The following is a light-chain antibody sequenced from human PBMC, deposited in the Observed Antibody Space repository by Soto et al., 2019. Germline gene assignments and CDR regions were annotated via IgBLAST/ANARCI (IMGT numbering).Light chain of an antibody. CDR2: GAS. CDR1: QSVSSN. J-gene: IGKJ5*01. Sequence: EIVMTQSPATLSVSPGERATLSCWASQSVSSNLAWYQQIPGQAPRLLIYGASTRATGIPARFSGSGSGTDFTLTITRLEPEDFALYYCHQYGSSPITFGQGTRLEIK. V-gene: IGKV3-15*01. CDR3: HQYGSSPIT.